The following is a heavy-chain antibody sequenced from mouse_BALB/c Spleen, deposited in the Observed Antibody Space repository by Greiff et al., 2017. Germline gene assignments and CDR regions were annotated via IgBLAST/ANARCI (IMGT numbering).Heavy chain of an antibody. CDR2: IWAGGST. CDR1: GFSLTSYG. D-gene: IGHD2-4*01. Sequence: VMLVESGPGLVAPSQSLSITCTVSGFSLTSYGVHWVRQPPGKGLEWLGVIWAGGSTNYNSALMSRLSISKDNSKSQVFLKMNSLQTDDTAMYYCARYDYDGRWYFDVWGAGTTVTVSS. J-gene: IGHJ1*01. CDR3: ARYDYDGRWYFDV. V-gene: IGHV2-9*02.